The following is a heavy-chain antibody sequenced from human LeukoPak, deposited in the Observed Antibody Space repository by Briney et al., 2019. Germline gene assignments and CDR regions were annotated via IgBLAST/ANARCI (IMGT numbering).Heavy chain of an antibody. CDR1: GGTFSSYA. CDR2: IIPIFGTA. J-gene: IGHJ5*02. CDR3: ARCYYDSSGYYYTGGNWFDP. Sequence: ASVKVSCKASGGTFSSYAISWVRQAPGQGLEWMGGIIPIFGTANYAQKFQGRVTITADESTSTAYMELSSLRSEDTAVYYCARCYYDSSGYYYTGGNWFDPWGQGTLVTVSS. V-gene: IGHV1-69*13. D-gene: IGHD3-22*01.